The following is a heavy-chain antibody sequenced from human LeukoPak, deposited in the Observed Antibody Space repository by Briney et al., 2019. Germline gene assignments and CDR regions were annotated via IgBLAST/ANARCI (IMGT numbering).Heavy chain of an antibody. CDR3: ARDKVGSSSLYWFDP. Sequence: GGSLRLSCAASGFTFSDYYMSWIRQAPGKGLEWVSYISSSGSTIYYADSVKGRFTISRDNAKNSLYLQMNSLRAEDTAVYYCARDKVGSSSLYWFDPWGQGTLVTVSS. J-gene: IGHJ5*02. CDR1: GFTFSDYY. D-gene: IGHD6-13*01. V-gene: IGHV3-11*01. CDR2: ISSSGSTI.